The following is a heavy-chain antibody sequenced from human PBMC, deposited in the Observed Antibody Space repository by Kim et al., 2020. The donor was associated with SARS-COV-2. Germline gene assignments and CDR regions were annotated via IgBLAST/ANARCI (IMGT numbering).Heavy chain of an antibody. V-gene: IGHV3-21*01. CDR3: ARDASTTWGIVVVPAASRAYCMHV. J-gene: IGHJ6*02. CDR1: GFTFSSYS. D-gene: IGHD2-2*01. CDR2: ISSSSSYI. Sequence: GGSLRLSCAASGFTFSSYSMNWVRQAPGKGLEWVSSISSSSSYIYYADSVKGRFTISRDNAKNSLYLQMNSLRAEDTAVYYCARDASTTWGIVVVPAASRAYCMHVWGQGPTVTVSS.